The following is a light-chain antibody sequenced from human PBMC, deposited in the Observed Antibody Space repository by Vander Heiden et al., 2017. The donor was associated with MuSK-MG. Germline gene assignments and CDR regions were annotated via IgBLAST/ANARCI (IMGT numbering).Light chain of an antibody. CDR1: SSAVCGYIY. V-gene: IGLV2-8*01. CDR2: EIK. J-gene: IGLJ2*01. CDR3: SSCSGIKSVV. Sequence: QSALTQPPSAPASLGESVTISCPGTSSAVCGYIYVSSSPLPPGKAPKLIIFEIKTRPSGGPERFSGSRSGNPASLTVSGLQAEDEDDYLCSSCSGIKSVVFGGGTKLTVL.